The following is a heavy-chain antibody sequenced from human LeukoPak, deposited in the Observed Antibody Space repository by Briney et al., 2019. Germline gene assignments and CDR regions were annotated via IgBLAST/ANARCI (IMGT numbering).Heavy chain of an antibody. J-gene: IGHJ6*03. CDR1: GDSISSSAYY. V-gene: IGHV4-31*03. Sequence: SETLSLTCTVSGDSISSSAYYWSWIRQDPGKGLEWIGYIYYTGTTYYNPSLKRRLVISRDTSRNQFSLQLSSVTAADTAMYYCARASYDSSRSYYYYMDVWGKGTTVTVSS. D-gene: IGHD3-22*01. CDR2: IYYTGTT. CDR3: ARASYDSSRSYYYYMDV.